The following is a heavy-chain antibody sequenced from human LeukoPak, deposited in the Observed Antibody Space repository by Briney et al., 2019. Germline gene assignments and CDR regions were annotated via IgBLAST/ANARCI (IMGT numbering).Heavy chain of an antibody. CDR1: GYSFTNYW. CDR3: ARQSAVTTSHFDY. Sequence: GESLKISCKGSGYSFTNYWIGWVRQMPGKGLKWMGIIYPGDSDTRYSPSFQGQVTISADKSISTAYLQWSSLKASDTAMYYCARQSAVTTSHFDYWGQGTLVTVSS. D-gene: IGHD4-11*01. J-gene: IGHJ4*02. V-gene: IGHV5-51*01. CDR2: IYPGDSDT.